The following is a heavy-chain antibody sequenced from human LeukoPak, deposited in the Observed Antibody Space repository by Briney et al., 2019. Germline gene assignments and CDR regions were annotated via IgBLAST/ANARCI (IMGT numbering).Heavy chain of an antibody. CDR3: ARDRGYYGSGLTPDY. D-gene: IGHD3-10*01. CDR2: IIPIFGTA. J-gene: IGHJ4*02. Sequence: GSSVKVSCKASGGTFSSYAISWVRQAPGQGLKWMGGIIPIFGTANYAQKFQGRVTITADESTSTAYMELSSLRSEDTAVYYCARDRGYYGSGLTPDYWGQGTLVTVSS. V-gene: IGHV1-69*01. CDR1: GGTFSSYA.